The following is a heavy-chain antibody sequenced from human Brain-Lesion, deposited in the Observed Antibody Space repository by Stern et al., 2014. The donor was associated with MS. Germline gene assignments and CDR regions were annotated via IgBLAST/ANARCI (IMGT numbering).Heavy chain of an antibody. D-gene: IGHD5-18*01. CDR3: ARETGGYTYGDTDFFDY. J-gene: IGHJ4*02. Sequence: QVQLQESGPGLVKPSQTLSLTCIVSGGSISSGSFYWNWIRQPAGKGLEWIGRIYSTGSTNYNPYLKSRVTISGDTSKHQFSPKIISMTAADTAVYYCARETGGYTYGDTDFFDYWGQGALVTVSS. CDR1: GGSISSGSFY. CDR2: IYSTGST. V-gene: IGHV4-61*02.